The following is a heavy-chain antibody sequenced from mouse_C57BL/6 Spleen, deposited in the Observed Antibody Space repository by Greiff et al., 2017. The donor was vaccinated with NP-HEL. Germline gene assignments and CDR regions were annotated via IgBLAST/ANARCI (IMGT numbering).Heavy chain of an antibody. J-gene: IGHJ3*01. CDR1: GYSITSGYY. CDR2: ISYDGSN. CDR3: AIDYYGSSYVEWFAY. D-gene: IGHD1-1*01. Sequence: ESGPGLVKPSQSLSLTCSVTGYSITSGYYWNWIRQFPGNKLEWMGYISYDGSNNYNPSLKNRISITRDTSKNQFFLKLNSVTTEDTATYYCAIDYYGSSYVEWFAYWGQGTLVTVSA. V-gene: IGHV3-6*01.